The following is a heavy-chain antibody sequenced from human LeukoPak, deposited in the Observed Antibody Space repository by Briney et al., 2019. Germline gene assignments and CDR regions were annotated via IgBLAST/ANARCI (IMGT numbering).Heavy chain of an antibody. CDR3: ARLHCSSVTCHTRYGLDV. D-gene: IGHD2-2*01. CDR1: GFTFRNYW. Sequence: PGGSLRLSCAASGFTFRNYWMEWVRQAPGKGLVWVSRISSDGTTTTYADSVRGRFSISRDNAKNTLYLQMNSLRAEDTAVYYCARLHCSSVTCHTRYGLDVWGQGTTVTVSS. J-gene: IGHJ6*02. CDR2: ISSDGTTT. V-gene: IGHV3-74*01.